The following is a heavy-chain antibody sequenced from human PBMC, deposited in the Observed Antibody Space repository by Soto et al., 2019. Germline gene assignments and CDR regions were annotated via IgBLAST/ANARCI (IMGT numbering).Heavy chain of an antibody. J-gene: IGHJ4*02. D-gene: IGHD3-9*01. CDR3: AREVILTGYRYGNLDH. V-gene: IGHV3-30*09. CDR2: ISYDGSNK. Sequence: QVQLVESGGGVVQPGRSLRLSCAASGFTFSHYAMHWVRQAPGKGLEWVAVISYDGSNKYYADSVKGRFAISRDNSKNTLYVQLNSLSAEDTAVYYCAREVILTGYRYGNLDHCGQGTLVTVAS. CDR1: GFTFSHYA.